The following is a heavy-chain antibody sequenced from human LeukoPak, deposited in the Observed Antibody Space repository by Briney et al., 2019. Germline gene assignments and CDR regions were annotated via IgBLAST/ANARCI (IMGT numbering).Heavy chain of an antibody. J-gene: IGHJ4*02. Sequence: GRSLRLSCTASGFTSSSYGMHWVRQAPGKGLEWVAVISYDGSNKYYADSVKGRFTISRDNSKNTLYLQMNSLRAEDTAVYYCANSAGGYFGYWGQGTLVTVSS. CDR1: GFTSSSYG. CDR3: ANSAGGYFGY. CDR2: ISYDGSNK. V-gene: IGHV3-30*18. D-gene: IGHD2-15*01.